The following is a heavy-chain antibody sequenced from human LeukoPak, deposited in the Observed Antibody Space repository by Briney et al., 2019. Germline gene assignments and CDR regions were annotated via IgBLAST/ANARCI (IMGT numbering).Heavy chain of an antibody. J-gene: IGHJ4*02. V-gene: IGHV4-34*01. D-gene: IGHD1-26*01. CDR3: ARVGGSYDNYVDY. Sequence: SETLSLTCAVYGGSFSGYYWSWIRQPPGKGLEWIGEINHSGSTNYNPSLKSRVTISVDTSKNQFSLKLSSVTAADTAVYYCARVGGSYDNYVDYWGQGTLVTVSS. CDR1: GGSFSGYY. CDR2: INHSGST.